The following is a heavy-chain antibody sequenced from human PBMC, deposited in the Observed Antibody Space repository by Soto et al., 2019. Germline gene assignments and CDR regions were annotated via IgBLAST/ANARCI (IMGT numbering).Heavy chain of an antibody. D-gene: IGHD3-3*01. J-gene: IGHJ4*02. CDR1: CYNSTSYG. CDR3: ARDSRHYDFSRGLYPYFDY. CDR2: ISAYNGNT. Sequence: ASVKASCKAYCYNSTSYGSSWVRQAPVQGLEWMGFISAYNGNTNCEQKLQGRVTMTTETSTGTAYMELRRLRSADTAVYFCARDSRHYDFSRGLYPYFDYWRKGTLVTV. V-gene: IGHV1-18*04.